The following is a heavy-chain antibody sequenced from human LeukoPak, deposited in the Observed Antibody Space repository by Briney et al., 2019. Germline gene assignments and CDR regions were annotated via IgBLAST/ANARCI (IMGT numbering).Heavy chain of an antibody. CDR3: ARDAVAFAIIWYFDL. CDR2: ISGSGGPT. D-gene: IGHD2-21*01. Sequence: GGSLRLSCAASGFTFNNYAMGWVRQAQGKGLEWVSSISGSGGPTYYADSVKGRFTISRDNSKSILYLQMNSLRVEDTAVYYCARDAVAFAIIWYFDLWGRGTPVSVSS. V-gene: IGHV3-23*01. J-gene: IGHJ2*01. CDR1: GFTFNNYA.